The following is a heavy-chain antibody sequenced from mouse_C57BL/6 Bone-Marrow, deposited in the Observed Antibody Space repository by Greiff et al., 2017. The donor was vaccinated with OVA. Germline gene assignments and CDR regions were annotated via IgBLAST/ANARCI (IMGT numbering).Heavy chain of an antibody. CDR3: ARYSSSSTGFAC. CDR1: GYTFTSYW. D-gene: IGHD1-1*01. V-gene: IGHV1-55*01. Sequence: QVHVKQPGAELVKPGASVKMSCKASGYTFTSYWLTWVKQRPGQGLEWIGDIYPGSGSTNYNEKFKSKATLTVETSSSTDYMQRSKQTSEGSAFYYCARYSSSSTGFACWGQGTLVTDSA. J-gene: IGHJ3*01. CDR2: IYPGSGST.